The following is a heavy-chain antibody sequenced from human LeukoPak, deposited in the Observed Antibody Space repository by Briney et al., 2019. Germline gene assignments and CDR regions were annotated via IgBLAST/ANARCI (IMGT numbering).Heavy chain of an antibody. V-gene: IGHV3-30*02. D-gene: IGHD3-9*01. Sequence: PGGSLRLSCAASGFTFSNYWMSWVRQAPGKGLEWVAFIRYDGSGKYYVDSVKGRFTISRDNSKNTLYLQMNSLTAEDTAVYYCARDRGYYDILTNFTNYYGMDVWGQGTTVTVSS. CDR3: ARDRGYYDILTNFTNYYGMDV. J-gene: IGHJ6*02. CDR1: GFTFSNYW. CDR2: IRYDGSGK.